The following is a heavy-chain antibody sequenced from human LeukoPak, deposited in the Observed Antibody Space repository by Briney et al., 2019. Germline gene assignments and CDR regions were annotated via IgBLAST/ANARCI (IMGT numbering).Heavy chain of an antibody. V-gene: IGHV3-21*01. Sequence: GGSLRLSCAASGFTFSSYSMNWVRQAPGKGLERVSSISSSSSYIYYADSVKGRFTISRDNAKNSLYLQMNSLRAEDTAVYYCARNSGLGYCSSTSCRNWFDPWGQGTLVTVSS. D-gene: IGHD2-2*01. J-gene: IGHJ5*02. CDR2: ISSSSSYI. CDR3: ARNSGLGYCSSTSCRNWFDP. CDR1: GFTFSSYS.